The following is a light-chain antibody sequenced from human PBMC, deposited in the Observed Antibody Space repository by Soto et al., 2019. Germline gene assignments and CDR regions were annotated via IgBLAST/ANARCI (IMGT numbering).Light chain of an antibody. Sequence: EIEMTQSPATLSVSPGERATLSCRASQSVSSNLAWYQQKPGQAPRLLIYGASTRATGIPARFSGSGSGTEFILTISSLQSEDFAVYSCQQYNNWPFTFGQGTRLEI. CDR3: QQYNNWPFT. CDR2: GAS. V-gene: IGKV3-15*01. CDR1: QSVSSN. J-gene: IGKJ5*01.